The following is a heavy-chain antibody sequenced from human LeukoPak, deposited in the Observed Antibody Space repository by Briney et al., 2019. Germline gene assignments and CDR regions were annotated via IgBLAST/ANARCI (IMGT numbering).Heavy chain of an antibody. V-gene: IGHV3-33*08. CDR2: IWYGGSNK. J-gene: IGHJ4*02. Sequence: GGSLRLSCAASGFTFSSYGMHWVRQAPGKGLEWVAVIWYGGSNKYYADSVKGRFTISRDNSKNTLYLQMNSLRAEDTAVYYCADKTVHFDYWGQGTLVTVSS. CDR3: ADKTVHFDY. CDR1: GFTFSSYG. D-gene: IGHD4-17*01.